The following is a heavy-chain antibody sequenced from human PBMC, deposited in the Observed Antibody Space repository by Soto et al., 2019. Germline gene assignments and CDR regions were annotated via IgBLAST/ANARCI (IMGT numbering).Heavy chain of an antibody. D-gene: IGHD1-7*01. CDR2: INHSGST. V-gene: IGHV4-34*01. Sequence: SETLSLTCGVYGGSFSVYYWSWIRQPPGKGLEWIGEINHSGSTNYNPSLKSRVTISVDTSKNQFSLKLSSVTAADTAVYYCARGRGNYGTRYYYYYGMDVWGQGTMVS. CDR3: ARGRGNYGTRYYYYYGMDV. CDR1: GGSFSVYY. J-gene: IGHJ6*02.